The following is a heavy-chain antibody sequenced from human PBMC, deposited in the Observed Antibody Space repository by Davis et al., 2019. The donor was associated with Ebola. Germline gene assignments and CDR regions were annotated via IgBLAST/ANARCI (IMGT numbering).Heavy chain of an antibody. CDR1: GFTFSSFA. CDR3: AKDHLLWFGELFDEGRFDP. V-gene: IGHV3-64*04. D-gene: IGHD3-10*01. J-gene: IGHJ5*02. Sequence: GESLKISCSASGFTFSSFAMHWVRHAPGKGLKYVSAISISGGSTYYADSVKGRFTISRDNSKNTLYLQMNSLRAEDTAVYYCAKDHLLWFGELFDEGRFDPWGQGTLVTVSS. CDR2: ISISGGST.